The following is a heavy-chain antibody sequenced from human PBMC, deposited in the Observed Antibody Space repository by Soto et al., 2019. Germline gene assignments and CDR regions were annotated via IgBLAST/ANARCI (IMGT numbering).Heavy chain of an antibody. Sequence: SETLSLTCTVSGGSISSGDYYWSWIRQPPGKGLECIGHIYYSGSTYYNPSLKSRVTISLDTSKNQFSLKLSSVTAADTAVYYCARGTTASGDYYFDYWGQGTLVTVSS. D-gene: IGHD4-17*01. CDR3: ARGTTASGDYYFDY. CDR1: GGSISSGDYY. V-gene: IGHV4-30-4*01. CDR2: IYYSGST. J-gene: IGHJ4*02.